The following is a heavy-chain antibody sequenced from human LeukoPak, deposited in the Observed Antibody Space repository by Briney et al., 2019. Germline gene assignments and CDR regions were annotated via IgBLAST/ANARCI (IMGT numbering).Heavy chain of an antibody. CDR1: GYTFTGYY. CDR3: ARAMNTVVTPGSY. CDR2: INPNSDAT. Sequence: ASVKVSCKASGYTFTGYYMHWVRQAPGQGLEWMGWINPNSDATNYAQKFQGRVTMTRDTSISTAYMELSKLRSDDTAVYYCARAMNTVVTPGSYWGQGTLVTVSS. V-gene: IGHV1-2*02. D-gene: IGHD4-23*01. J-gene: IGHJ4*02.